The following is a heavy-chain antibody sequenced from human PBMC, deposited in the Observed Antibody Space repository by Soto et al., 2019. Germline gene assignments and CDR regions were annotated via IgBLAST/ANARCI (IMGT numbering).Heavy chain of an antibody. CDR1: GYTLTELS. Sequence: ASVKVSCKVSGYTLTELSMHWVRQAPGKGLEWKGGFDPEDGETIYAQKFQGRVTMTEDTSTDTAYMELSSLRSEDTAVYYCATDRTVTIFGVVTTFDYWGQGTLVTVSS. CDR2: FDPEDGET. CDR3: ATDRTVTIFGVVTTFDY. J-gene: IGHJ4*02. D-gene: IGHD3-3*01. V-gene: IGHV1-24*01.